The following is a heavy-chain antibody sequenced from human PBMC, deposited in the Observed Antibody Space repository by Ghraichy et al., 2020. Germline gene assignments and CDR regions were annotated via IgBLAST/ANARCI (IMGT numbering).Heavy chain of an antibody. Sequence: TLSLTCTVSGGSINSGGYYWSWIRQHPGKGLEWIAYIKYSGSTYYNPSLESRITLSPDTSKNQFSLHLSSVTAADTAVYYCARLVDGRVYFDLWGRGTLITVSS. J-gene: IGHJ2*01. D-gene: IGHD3-9*01. CDR2: IKYSGST. V-gene: IGHV4-31*03. CDR3: ARLVDGRVYFDL. CDR1: GGSINSGGYY.